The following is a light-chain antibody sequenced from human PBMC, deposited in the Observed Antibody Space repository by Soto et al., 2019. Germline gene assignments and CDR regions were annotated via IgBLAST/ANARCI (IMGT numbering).Light chain of an antibody. Sequence: QSALTQPPSASGSPGQSVTISCTGTSSDVGTHGYVSWYQQHAGKAPKLVIYDVTKRPSGVPDRFSGSKSGNTASLTVSGLQAEDEADYYCSSYAGSSNVFGTGTKLTVL. CDR3: SSYAGSSNV. CDR1: SSDVGTHGY. J-gene: IGLJ1*01. CDR2: DVT. V-gene: IGLV2-8*01.